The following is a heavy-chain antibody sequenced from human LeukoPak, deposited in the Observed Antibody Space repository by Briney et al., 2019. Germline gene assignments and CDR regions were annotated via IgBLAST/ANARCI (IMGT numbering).Heavy chain of an antibody. J-gene: IGHJ4*02. V-gene: IGHV1-2*02. CDR1: GYTFTGYY. CDR2: INLNSGGT. D-gene: IGHD6-19*01. Sequence: GASVKVSCKASGYTFTGYYMHWVRQAPGQGLEWMGWINLNSGGTNYAQKFQGRVTMTRDTSISTAYMELSRLRSDDTAVYYCARDSDTGYNSGQPPLDYWGQGTLVTVSS. CDR3: ARDSDTGYNSGQPPLDY.